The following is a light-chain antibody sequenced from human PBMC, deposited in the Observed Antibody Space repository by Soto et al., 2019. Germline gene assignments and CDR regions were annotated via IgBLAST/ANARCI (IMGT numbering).Light chain of an antibody. CDR1: QSVSSN. CDR2: DAS. Sequence: EIVLTQSPATLSLSPGERATLSCRASQSVSSNLAWYQQKPGQAPRLLIYDASNRATGIPARFSGSGSGTDFTLTISSLEPEDFAVYYCQQRSNWPPLTFGGGTKVHIK. J-gene: IGKJ4*01. V-gene: IGKV3-11*01. CDR3: QQRSNWPPLT.